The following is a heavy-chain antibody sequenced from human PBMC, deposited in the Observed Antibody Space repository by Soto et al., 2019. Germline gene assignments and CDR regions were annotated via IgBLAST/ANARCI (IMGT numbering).Heavy chain of an antibody. CDR3: ASGVVVAATGAFDI. CDR1: GGSISSYY. CDR2: IYYSGST. V-gene: IGHV4-59*01. Sequence: SETLSLTCTVSGGSISSYYWSWIRQPPGKGLERIGYIYYSGSTNYNPSLKSRVTISVDTSKNQFSLKQSSVTDADTAVYYCASGVVVAATGAFDIWGQGTMVTVS. D-gene: IGHD2-15*01. J-gene: IGHJ3*02.